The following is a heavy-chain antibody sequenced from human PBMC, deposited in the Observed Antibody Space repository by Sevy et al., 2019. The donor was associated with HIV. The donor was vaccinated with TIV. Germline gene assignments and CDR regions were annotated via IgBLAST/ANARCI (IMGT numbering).Heavy chain of an antibody. J-gene: IGHJ4*02. CDR3: ARDLELYDYGEYGPAFMPDY. V-gene: IGHV3-33*01. CDR2: IWFDGSNT. Sequence: GGSLRLSCAASGFTFSTYGMHWVRQAPGKGLEWVAVIWFDGSNTYYADSVKGRFTISRDIAKNTLHLQMNSLRAEDTAVYYCARDLELYDYGEYGPAFMPDYWGQGTLVTVSS. CDR1: GFTFSTYG. D-gene: IGHD3-16*01.